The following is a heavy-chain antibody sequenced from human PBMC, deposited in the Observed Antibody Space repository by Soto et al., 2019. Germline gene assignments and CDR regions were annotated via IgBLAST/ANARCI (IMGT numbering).Heavy chain of an antibody. Sequence: PSETLSLTCTVSGASISSYFWSWIRQPPGKGLEWIGYVFYSGGTKYNPSLKGPVTISMDTSKNEFSLHLSSVTAADTAVYYCARAGGYDYAFDYRAQRTVVTGSS. V-gene: IGHV4-59*01. CDR1: GASISSYF. CDR3: ARAGGYDYAFDY. D-gene: IGHD5-18*01. CDR2: VFYSGGT. J-gene: IGHJ4*02.